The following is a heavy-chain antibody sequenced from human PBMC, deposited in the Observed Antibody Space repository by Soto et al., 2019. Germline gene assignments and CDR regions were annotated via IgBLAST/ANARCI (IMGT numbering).Heavy chain of an antibody. J-gene: IGHJ4*02. CDR2: IYYSGST. Sequence: SETLSLTCTVSAGSISNYWWNWIRQPPEKGLEWIGYIYYSGSTNSNPSLKSRVTMSVDTSKDQFSLKLSSVTAADTAVYYCAGRASRYYYDSSGYFDYWGQGTLVTVSS. CDR3: AGRASRYYYDSSGYFDY. D-gene: IGHD3-22*01. V-gene: IGHV4-59*01. CDR1: AGSISNYW.